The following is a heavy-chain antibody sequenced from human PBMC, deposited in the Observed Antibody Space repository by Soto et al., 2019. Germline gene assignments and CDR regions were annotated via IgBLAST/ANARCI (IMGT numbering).Heavy chain of an antibody. J-gene: IGHJ6*02. CDR2: INPNSGGT. D-gene: IGHD3-3*01. CDR1: GYTFTGYY. V-gene: IGHV1-2*04. Sequence: ASVKVSCKASGYTFTGYYMHWVRQAPGQGLEWMGWINPNSGGTNYAQKFQGWVTMTRDTSISTAYMELSRLRSDDTAVYYCATWSGRPPTYYYYGMDVWDQGTTVTVSS. CDR3: ATWSGRPPTYYYYGMDV.